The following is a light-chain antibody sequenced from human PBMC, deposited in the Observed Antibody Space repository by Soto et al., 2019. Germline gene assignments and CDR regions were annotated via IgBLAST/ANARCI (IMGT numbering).Light chain of an antibody. V-gene: IGLV7-43*01. J-gene: IGLJ2*01. CDR1: AGAVTSAYY. CDR2: STS. Sequence: QAVVTQEPSLTVSPAGTVTLTCASSAGAVTSAYYTNWLQQKPGQAPRALIYSTSEKHSWTPARFSGSLLGGKAALTLSAAQPEDEADYYCLLYYGGAQVLFGGGTKLTVL. CDR3: LLYYGGAQVL.